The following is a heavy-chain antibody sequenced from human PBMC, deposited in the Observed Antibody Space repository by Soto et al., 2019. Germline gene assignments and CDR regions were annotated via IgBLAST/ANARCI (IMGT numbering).Heavy chain of an antibody. CDR1: GGSISSGGYY. Sequence: LSLTCTVSGGSISSGGYYWSWIRQHPGKGLEWIGYIYYSGSTYYNPSLKSRVTISVDTSKNQFSLKLSSVTAADTAVYYCAREKGSGDYYDSSGYYPYYFDYWGQGTLVTVSS. D-gene: IGHD3-22*01. V-gene: IGHV4-31*03. CDR3: AREKGSGDYYDSSGYYPYYFDY. CDR2: IYYSGST. J-gene: IGHJ4*02.